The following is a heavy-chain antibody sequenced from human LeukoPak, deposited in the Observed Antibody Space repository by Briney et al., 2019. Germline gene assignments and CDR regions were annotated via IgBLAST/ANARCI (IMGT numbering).Heavy chain of an antibody. J-gene: IGHJ3*02. CDR3: AKESGSGWLGGAFDI. D-gene: IGHD6-19*01. V-gene: IGHV3-74*01. CDR1: GFTFSSYW. CDR2: IKTDGSST. Sequence: GGSLRLSCAASGFTFSSYWMHWVRQAPGKGLVWVSRIKTDGSSTSYADSVKGRFTISRDNSKNTLYLQMNSLRAEDTAVYYCAKESGSGWLGGAFDIWGQGTMVTVSS.